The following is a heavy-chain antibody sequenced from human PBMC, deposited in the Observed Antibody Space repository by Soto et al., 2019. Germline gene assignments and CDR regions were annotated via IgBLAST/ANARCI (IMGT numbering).Heavy chain of an antibody. D-gene: IGHD3-3*01. V-gene: IGHV3-23*01. Sequence: EVQLLESGGGLVQPGGSLRLSCAASGFTFSSYAMSWVRQAPGKGLEWVSAISGSGCSTYYADSVKGRFTISRDNSKNTLYLQMNSLRAEDTGVYYCAKIYDFWSGPSYYFDYWGQGTLVTVSS. J-gene: IGHJ4*02. CDR3: AKIYDFWSGPSYYFDY. CDR2: ISGSGCST. CDR1: GFTFSSYA.